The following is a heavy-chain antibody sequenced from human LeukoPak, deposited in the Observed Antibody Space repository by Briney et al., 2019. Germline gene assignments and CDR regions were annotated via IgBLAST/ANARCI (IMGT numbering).Heavy chain of an antibody. V-gene: IGHV3-21*01. J-gene: IGHJ4*02. D-gene: IGHD3-22*01. CDR3: ARETYYYDSSGYYYGPCDY. CDR1: GFTFSSYS. Sequence: GGSLRLSCAASGFTFSSYSMNWVRQAPGKGLEWVSSISSSSSYIYYADSVKGRFTISRDNAKNSLYLQMNSLRAEDTAVYYCARETYYYDSSGYYYGPCDYWGQGTLVTVSS. CDR2: ISSSSSYI.